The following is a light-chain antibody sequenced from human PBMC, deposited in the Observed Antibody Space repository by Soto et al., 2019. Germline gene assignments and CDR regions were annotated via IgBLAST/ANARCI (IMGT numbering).Light chain of an antibody. CDR3: AAWDDSLSGWV. V-gene: IGLV1-47*02. Sequence: QSVLTQPPSASGTPGQRVTISCSGSSSNIGTNFVYWYQQLPGTAPKLLIFSTAQRPSGVPDRFSGSRSGTSASLAISGLRSEDEADYYCAAWDDSLSGWVFGGGTKRTVL. J-gene: IGLJ3*02. CDR2: STA. CDR1: SSNIGTNF.